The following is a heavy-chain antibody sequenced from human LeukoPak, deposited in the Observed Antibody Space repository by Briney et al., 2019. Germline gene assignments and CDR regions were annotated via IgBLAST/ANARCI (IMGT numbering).Heavy chain of an antibody. CDR2: IRYDVSNK. D-gene: IGHD3-3*01. V-gene: IGHV3-30*02. CDR3: ANPSGYYDFWSGYPPQVPYYFDY. CDR1: GFTFSSYG. Sequence: PGGSLRLSCAASGFTFSSYGMHWVRQAPGKGLEWVAFIRYDVSNKYYADSVKGRFTISRDNSKNTLYLQMNSLRAEDTAVYYCANPSGYYDFWSGYPPQVPYYFDYWGQGTLVTVSS. J-gene: IGHJ4*02.